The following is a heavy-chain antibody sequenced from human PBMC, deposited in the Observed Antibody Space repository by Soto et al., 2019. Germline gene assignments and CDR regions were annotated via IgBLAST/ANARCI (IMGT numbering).Heavy chain of an antibody. CDR3: ARVLDSSGYYSFDY. V-gene: IGHV4-59*01. CDR2: IYYSGST. D-gene: IGHD3-22*01. CDR1: GGSISSYY. Sequence: QLSETLSLTCTVSGGSISSYYWSWIRQPPGKGLEWIGYIYYSGSTNYNPSLKSRVTISVDTSKNQFSLKLSSVTAADTAVYYCARVLDSSGYYSFDYWGQGTLVTVSS. J-gene: IGHJ4*02.